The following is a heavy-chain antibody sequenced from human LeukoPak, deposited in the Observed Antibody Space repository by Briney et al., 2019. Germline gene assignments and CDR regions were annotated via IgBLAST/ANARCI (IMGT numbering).Heavy chain of an antibody. Sequence: GKSLRLSCAVSGFTFINHVMHWVRQAPGKGLEWLSTISNNGDYTYYADSVKGRFTISRDNSKNTLSLQMNSLRADDTAVYYCAKRGIAAAAPFDYRGQGTLVSV. CDR2: ISNNGDYT. V-gene: IGHV3-23*01. CDR1: GFTFINHV. CDR3: AKRGIAAAAPFDY. J-gene: IGHJ4*02. D-gene: IGHD6-13*01.